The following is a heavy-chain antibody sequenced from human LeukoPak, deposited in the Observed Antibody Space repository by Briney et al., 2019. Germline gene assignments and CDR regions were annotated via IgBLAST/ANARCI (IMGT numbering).Heavy chain of an antibody. V-gene: IGHV3-30-3*01. J-gene: IGHJ4*02. Sequence: PGRSLRLSCVASGFTFSNYDMHWVRQAPGKGLEWVAFISYDGTNKYYADSVRGRFTISRDNSKNTLYLQMNSLRVEDTAVYYCARGLNRSYYDYWGQGTLVTVSS. CDR2: ISYDGTNK. CDR1: GFTFSNYD. CDR3: ARGLNRSYYDY.